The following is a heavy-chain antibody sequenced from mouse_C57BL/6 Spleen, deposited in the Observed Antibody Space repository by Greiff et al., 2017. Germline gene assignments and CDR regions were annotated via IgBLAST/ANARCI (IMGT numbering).Heavy chain of an antibody. J-gene: IGHJ2*01. CDR3: ARKGYYYGSSYRGYYFDY. D-gene: IGHD1-1*01. V-gene: IGHV1-59*01. CDR2: IDPSASYT. Sequence: LQQPGAELVRPGTSVKLSCKASGYTFTSYWMHWVKQRPGQGLEWIGVIDPSASYTNYNQKFKGKATLTVDTSSSTAYMQLSSLTSEDSAVYYCARKGYYYGSSYRGYYFDYWGQGTTLTVSS. CDR1: GYTFTSYW.